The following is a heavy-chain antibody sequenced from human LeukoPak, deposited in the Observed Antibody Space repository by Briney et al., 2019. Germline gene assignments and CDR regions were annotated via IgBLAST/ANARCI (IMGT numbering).Heavy chain of an antibody. Sequence: GGSLRLSCAASGFTFSSYWMSWVRQAPGKGLEWVANIKQDGGEKYYVDSVKGRFTISRDNAKNSLYLQMNSLRAGDTAVYYCARDSTAAAGNYYYYYMDVWGKGTTVTVSS. CDR2: IKQDGGEK. V-gene: IGHV3-7*01. J-gene: IGHJ6*03. D-gene: IGHD6-13*01. CDR1: GFTFSSYW. CDR3: ARDSTAAAGNYYYYYMDV.